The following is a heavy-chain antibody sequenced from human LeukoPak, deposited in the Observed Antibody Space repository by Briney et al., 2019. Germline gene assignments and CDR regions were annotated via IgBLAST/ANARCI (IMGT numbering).Heavy chain of an antibody. V-gene: IGHV4-34*01. CDR1: GGSFSDYY. CDR2: INHSGST. CDR3: ARRVRGVNDAFDI. Sequence: SETLSLTCAVYGGSFSDYYWSWIRQPPGKGLEWIGEINHSGSTNYNPSLKSRVTISIDTSKNHFSLKLSSVTAADTAVYYCARRVRGVNDAFDIWGQGTLVTVSS. J-gene: IGHJ3*02. D-gene: IGHD3-10*01.